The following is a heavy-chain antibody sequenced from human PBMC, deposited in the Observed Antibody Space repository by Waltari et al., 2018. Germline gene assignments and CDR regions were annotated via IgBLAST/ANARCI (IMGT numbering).Heavy chain of an antibody. Sequence: QVQLQQWGAGLLKPSETLSLTCAVYGGSFSGYYWSWIRQPPGKGLEWIGEINHSGSTNYNPSLKSRVTISVDTSKNQFSLKLSSVTAADTAVYYCARLRLVRGVIIRARYGMDVWGQGTTVTVSS. J-gene: IGHJ6*02. V-gene: IGHV4-34*01. CDR2: INHSGST. CDR3: ARLRLVRGVIIRARYGMDV. D-gene: IGHD3-10*01. CDR1: GGSFSGYY.